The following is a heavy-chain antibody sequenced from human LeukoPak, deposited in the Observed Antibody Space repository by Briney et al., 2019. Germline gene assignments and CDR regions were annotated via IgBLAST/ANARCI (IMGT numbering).Heavy chain of an antibody. CDR3: ALSVAAIYYYGMDV. J-gene: IGHJ6*02. CDR2: IIPILGIA. D-gene: IGHD2-15*01. CDR1: GGTFSSYA. Sequence: SVKVSCKASGGTFSSYAISWVQQAPGQGLEWMGRIIPILGIANYAQKFQGRVTITADKSTSTAYMELSSLRSEDTAVYYCALSVAAIYYYGMDVWGQGTTVSVFS. V-gene: IGHV1-69*04.